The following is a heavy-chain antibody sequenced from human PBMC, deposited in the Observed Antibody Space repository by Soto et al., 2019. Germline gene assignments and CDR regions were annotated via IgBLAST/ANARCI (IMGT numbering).Heavy chain of an antibody. J-gene: IGHJ4*02. D-gene: IGHD5-12*01. CDR2: ITSSSNYI. CDR3: AKGYDWVDY. Sequence: EVQLVESGGGLVKPGGSLRLSCAASGFTFSRHNMNWVRQAPGKGLEWVSFITSSSNYIYYADSVKGRFTISRDNSKNTLYLQMNSLRAEDTAVYYCAKGYDWVDYWGQGTLVTVSS. V-gene: IGHV3-21*04. CDR1: GFTFSRHN.